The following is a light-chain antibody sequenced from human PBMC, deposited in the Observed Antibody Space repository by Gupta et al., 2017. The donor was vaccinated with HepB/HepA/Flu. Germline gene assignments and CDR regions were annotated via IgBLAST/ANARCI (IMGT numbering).Light chain of an antibody. CDR2: WAS. CDR1: QSVLYSSNNKNY. J-gene: IGKJ4*01. Sequence: DFVLTQPPASLAVPRGEGAPINCKSSQSVLYSSNNKNYLAWYQQKPGQPPKLLIYWASTRESGVPDRFSGSGSGTDFTLTISSLQAEDVAVYYCQQYYSTPLTFGGGTKVEIK. CDR3: QQYYSTPLT. V-gene: IGKV4-1*01.